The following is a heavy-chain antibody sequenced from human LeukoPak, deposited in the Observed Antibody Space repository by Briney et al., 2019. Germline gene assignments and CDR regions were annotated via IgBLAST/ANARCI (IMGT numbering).Heavy chain of an antibody. D-gene: IGHD1-7*01. J-gene: IGHJ4*02. V-gene: IGHV1-2*04. Sequence: ASVKVSCKASGYTFTGYYMHWVRQAPGQGLEWMGWINPNSGGTNYAQKFQGWVTMTRDTSISTAYMELSRLRSDDTAVYYCARALRNWNSHYDYWGQGTLVTVSS. CDR3: ARALRNWNSHYDY. CDR1: GYTFTGYY. CDR2: INPNSGGT.